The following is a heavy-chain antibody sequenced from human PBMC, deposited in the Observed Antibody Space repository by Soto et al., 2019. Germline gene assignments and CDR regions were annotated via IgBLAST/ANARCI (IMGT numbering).Heavy chain of an antibody. CDR2: IYPGDSDT. V-gene: IGHV5-51*01. CDR3: ARHSGVAEDGTD. Sequence: PGESLKISCQGSGYRFSSYWIAWVRQMPGKGLEWMGIIYPGDSDTRYSPSFQGQVAISADKSINTAYLQWSSLKASDTAMYYCARHSGVAEDGTDWGQGTLVTVSS. D-gene: IGHD6-13*01. J-gene: IGHJ1*01. CDR1: GYRFSSYW.